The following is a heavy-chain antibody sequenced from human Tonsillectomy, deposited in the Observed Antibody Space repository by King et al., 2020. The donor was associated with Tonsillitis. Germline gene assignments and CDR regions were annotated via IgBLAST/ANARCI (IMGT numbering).Heavy chain of an antibody. CDR2: IYYSGST. Sequence: LQLQESGPGLVKPSGTLSLSCTVSGGSISSSRYYWGWIRQPPGKGLEWVGRIYYSGSTHYNPSLKSRVTISVETSKNQFSLKLRSVTAADTAVFYCAREAYYYDTSGYSSFDYWGQGALVTVSS. V-gene: IGHV4-39*02. D-gene: IGHD3-22*01. J-gene: IGHJ4*02. CDR3: AREAYYYDTSGYSSFDY. CDR1: GGSISSSRYY.